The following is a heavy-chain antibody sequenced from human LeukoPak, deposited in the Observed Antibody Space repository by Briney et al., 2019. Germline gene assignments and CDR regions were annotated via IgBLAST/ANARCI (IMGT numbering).Heavy chain of an antibody. J-gene: IGHJ3*02. CDR1: GGSISSYY. Sequence: TSETLSLTCTVSGGSISSYYWSWLRQPPGKGLEWIGYISYSGSTNYNPSLKSRVTISVDTSKNQFPLKLSSVTAADTAVYYCASGIAAAGNGYAFDIWGQGTMVTVSS. CDR3: ASGIAAAGNGYAFDI. D-gene: IGHD6-13*01. CDR2: ISYSGST. V-gene: IGHV4-59*01.